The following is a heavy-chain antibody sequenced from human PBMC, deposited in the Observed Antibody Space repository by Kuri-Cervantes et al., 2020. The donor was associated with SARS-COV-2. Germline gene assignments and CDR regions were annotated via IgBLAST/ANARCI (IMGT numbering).Heavy chain of an antibody. CDR2: IWYDGSNK. Sequence: GESLKISCAASGFTFSSYGMHWVRQAPGKGLEWVVVIWYDGSNKYYADSVKGRFTISRDNSKNTLYLQMNSLRAEDTAVYYCARDLSTVLGEDYFDYWGQGTLVTVSS. J-gene: IGHJ4*02. V-gene: IGHV3-33*01. CDR3: ARDLSTVLGEDYFDY. D-gene: IGHD2-8*01. CDR1: GFTFSSYG.